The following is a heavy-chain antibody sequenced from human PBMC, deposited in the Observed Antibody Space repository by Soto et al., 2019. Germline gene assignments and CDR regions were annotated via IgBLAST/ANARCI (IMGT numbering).Heavy chain of an antibody. CDR3: ARDRRGSYGRFDAFDI. CDR2: IIPIFGTA. D-gene: IGHD1-26*01. V-gene: IGHV1-69*01. CDR1: GGTFSSYA. J-gene: IGHJ3*02. Sequence: QVQLVQSGAEVQKPGSSVKVSCKASGGTFSSYAISWVRQAPGQGLEWMGGIIPIFGTANYAQKFQGRVTITADESKSTAYMELSSLRSEDTAVYYCARDRRGSYGRFDAFDIWGQGTMVTVSS.